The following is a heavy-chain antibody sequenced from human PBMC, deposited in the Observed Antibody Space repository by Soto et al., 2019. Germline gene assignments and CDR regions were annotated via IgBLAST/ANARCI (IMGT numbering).Heavy chain of an antibody. CDR2: IHYSGRT. Sequence: QVQLQESGPGLVKASETLSLTCTVSGGSISSYYWNWFRQSPGKGLEWIGNIHYSGRTNYNPSLKSRVTISVDTSGYHFSLELSSVTAADTAVYYCARERYSSGWYNYFDPWGQGTLVTVSS. V-gene: IGHV4-59*01. D-gene: IGHD6-19*01. J-gene: IGHJ5*02. CDR1: GGSISSYY. CDR3: ARERYSSGWYNYFDP.